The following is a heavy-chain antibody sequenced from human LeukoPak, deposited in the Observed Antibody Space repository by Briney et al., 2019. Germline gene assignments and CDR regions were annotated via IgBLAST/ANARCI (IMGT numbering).Heavy chain of an antibody. J-gene: IGHJ4*02. D-gene: IGHD5-24*01. CDR3: ARLGGYNFYFDY. Sequence: QPGGSLRLSCAASGFTFSSYEMNWVRQAPGKGLEWVSYISSSGSTIYYADSVKGRFTISRDSAKNSLYLQMNSLRAEDTAVYYCARLGGYNFYFDYWGQGTLVTVSS. V-gene: IGHV3-48*03. CDR2: ISSSGSTI. CDR1: GFTFSSYE.